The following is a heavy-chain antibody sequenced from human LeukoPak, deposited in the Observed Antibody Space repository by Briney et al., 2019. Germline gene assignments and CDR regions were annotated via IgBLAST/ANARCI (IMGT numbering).Heavy chain of an antibody. CDR2: IIPIFGTA. J-gene: IGHJ5*02. Sequence: SVKVSCKASGGTFSSYAISWVRQAPGQGLEWMGGIIPIFGTANYAQKFQGRVTITTDESTSTAYMELSSLRSEDTAVYCCARDLGPRGYCSSTSCLGAFDPWGQGTLVTVSS. CDR1: GGTFSSYA. D-gene: IGHD2-2*01. V-gene: IGHV1-69*05. CDR3: ARDLGPRGYCSSTSCLGAFDP.